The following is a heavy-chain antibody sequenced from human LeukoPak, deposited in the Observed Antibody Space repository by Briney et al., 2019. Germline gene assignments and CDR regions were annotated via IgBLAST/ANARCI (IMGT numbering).Heavy chain of an antibody. CDR2: ISYDGSNK. Sequence: PGGSLRLSCAASGFTFSSYAMHWVRQAPGKGLEWVAVISYDGSNKYYADSVKGRFTISRDNSKNTLYLQMNSLGAEDTAVYYCARDRWSRYDFWSGYSGWFDPWGQGTLVTVSS. CDR1: GFTFSSYA. CDR3: ARDRWSRYDFWSGYSGWFDP. D-gene: IGHD3-3*01. J-gene: IGHJ5*02. V-gene: IGHV3-30-3*01.